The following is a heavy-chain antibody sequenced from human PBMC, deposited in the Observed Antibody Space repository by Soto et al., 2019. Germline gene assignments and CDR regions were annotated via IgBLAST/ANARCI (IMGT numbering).Heavy chain of an antibody. Sequence: PGGSLRLSCAASRCTFSSYWISCVRQAPGKGLEWVANIKQDGSEKYYVDSVKGRFTISRDNAKNSLYLQMNSLRAEDTAVYYCARGDPTEDYYYGMDVWGQGTTVTVSS. J-gene: IGHJ6*02. CDR1: RCTFSSYW. CDR3: ARGDPTEDYYYGMDV. CDR2: IKQDGSEK. V-gene: IGHV3-7*01.